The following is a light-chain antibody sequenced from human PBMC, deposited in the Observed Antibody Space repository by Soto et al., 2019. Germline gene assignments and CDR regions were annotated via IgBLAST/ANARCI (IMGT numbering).Light chain of an antibody. J-gene: IGKJ4*01. CDR2: DAS. V-gene: IGKV1-33*01. Sequence: DLQMTQSPSSLSASVGDRATITCQASQDISNYLNWYQQKPGKAPKLLIYDASNLETGVPSRFSGSGSGTDFTFTISSLQPEDIATYYCQQYDNLPGLTFGGGTKVEIK. CDR3: QQYDNLPGLT. CDR1: QDISNY.